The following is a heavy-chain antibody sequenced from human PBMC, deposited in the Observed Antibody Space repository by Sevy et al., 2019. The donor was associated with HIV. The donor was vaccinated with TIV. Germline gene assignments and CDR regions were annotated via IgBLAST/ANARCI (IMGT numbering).Heavy chain of an antibody. Sequence: GGSLRLSCAASGFTFSGSAMHWVRQASGKGLEWVGRIRSKANSYATAYAASVKGRFTISRENSKNTAYLQMNSLKTEDTAVYYCTRHGCSSTSCYWSFDPWGQGTLVTVSS. J-gene: IGHJ5*02. CDR3: TRHGCSSTSCYWSFDP. V-gene: IGHV3-73*01. CDR2: IRSKANSYAT. CDR1: GFTFSGSA. D-gene: IGHD2-2*01.